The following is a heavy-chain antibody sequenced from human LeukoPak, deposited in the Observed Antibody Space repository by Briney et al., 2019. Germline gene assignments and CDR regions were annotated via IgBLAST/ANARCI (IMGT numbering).Heavy chain of an antibody. V-gene: IGHV3-30-3*01. CDR3: PSPPSFIRIVPGVSYYYSGRDV. J-gene: IGHJ6*04. Sequence: GGSLGLSCAASGFTFSSYAMHWVRQAPGKGLEWVAVISYDGSNKYYADSVKGRFTISRDNSKNTLYLQMNGLRAEDTAVYYFPSPPSFIRIVPGVSYYYSGRDVGGKGTTVPVS. CDR2: ISYDGSNK. D-gene: IGHD3-22*01. CDR1: GFTFSSYA.